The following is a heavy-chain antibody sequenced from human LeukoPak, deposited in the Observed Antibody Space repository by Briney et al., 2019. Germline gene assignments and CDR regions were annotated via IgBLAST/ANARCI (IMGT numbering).Heavy chain of an antibody. CDR3: ARAEWLYSSSFDH. CDR1: GGSISSGSYY. V-gene: IGHV4-61*02. D-gene: IGHD6-6*01. CDR2: IYTSGST. Sequence: MASETLSLTCTVSGGSISSGSYYWSWIRQPAGKGLEWIGRIYTSGSTNYNPSLKSRVTISVDTSKNQFSLKLSSVTAADTAVYYCARAEWLYSSSFDHWGQGTLVTVSS. J-gene: IGHJ4*02.